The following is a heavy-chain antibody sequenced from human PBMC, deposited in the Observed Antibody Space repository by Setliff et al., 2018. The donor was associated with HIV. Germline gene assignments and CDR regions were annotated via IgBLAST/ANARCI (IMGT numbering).Heavy chain of an antibody. CDR2: IYTSGST. J-gene: IGHJ4*02. CDR3: ARQTWEYYDTLTGYYRSPKNFDS. CDR1: GGSISSYY. V-gene: IGHV4-4*08. Sequence: SETLSLTCTVSGGSISSYYWSWIRQPPGKGLEWIGYIYTSGSTYYDPSLKSRVTISLDTSKNQFFLKLSSVTAPDTAIYYCARQTWEYYDTLTGYYRSPKNFDSWGQGTQVTVSS. D-gene: IGHD3-9*01.